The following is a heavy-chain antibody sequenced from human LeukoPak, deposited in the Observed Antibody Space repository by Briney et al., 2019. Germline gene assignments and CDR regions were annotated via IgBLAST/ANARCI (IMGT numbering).Heavy chain of an antibody. V-gene: IGHV4-39*01. CDR1: GGSISSSGYS. Sequence: SETLSLTCTVSGGSISSSGYSWGWLRQPPGKGLEWIATIYYSGSTNYNPSLKSRVTISADMPKNQLSLTVTSVTAADTALYYCARPATSGTYYSAFDYWGQGILVAVSS. CDR3: ARPATSGTYYSAFDY. J-gene: IGHJ4*02. D-gene: IGHD3-22*01. CDR2: IYYSGST.